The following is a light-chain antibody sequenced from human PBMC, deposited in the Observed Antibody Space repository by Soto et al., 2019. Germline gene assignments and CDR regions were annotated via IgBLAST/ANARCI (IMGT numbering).Light chain of an antibody. V-gene: IGKV3-20*01. CDR1: QSVSSTD. J-gene: IGKJ4*02. CDR2: GAS. CDR3: QQYDRSQAT. Sequence: EIVLTQSRGTLSLSPGERATLSCRASQSVSSTDLAWYQQKLGQAPRLLIYGASSRATGISDRFSGSGSGTALTLTISTLEPEDFAVYYRQQYDRSQATFRGWTKG.